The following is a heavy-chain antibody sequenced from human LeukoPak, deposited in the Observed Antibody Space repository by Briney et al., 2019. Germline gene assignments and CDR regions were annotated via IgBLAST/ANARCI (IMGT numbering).Heavy chain of an antibody. CDR1: GFXFSSYR. CDR2: ISGSSSYI. Sequence: GGSLRLSCAASGFXFSSYRINWVRQAPGKGLEWVSTISGSSSYIYYADSVKGRFSISRDNAKYSVYLQMNSLRAEDTAVYYCATELALAGTFDYWGQGTLVTVSS. D-gene: IGHD6-19*01. V-gene: IGHV3-21*01. CDR3: ATELALAGTFDY. J-gene: IGHJ4*02.